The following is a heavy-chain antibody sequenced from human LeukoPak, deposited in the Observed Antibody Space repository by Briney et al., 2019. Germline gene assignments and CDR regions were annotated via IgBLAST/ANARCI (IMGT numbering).Heavy chain of an antibody. CDR3: VRSSSSWYNAFDI. D-gene: IGHD6-13*01. CDR2: INPNTGDT. V-gene: IGHV1-2*02. Sequence: ASVKVFCKASGYTFSGYYMHWVRQAPGQGLEWTGWINPNTGDTNYAQMFQGRVTMTRDTSITTAYMELNSLRSDDTAVYYCVRSSSSWYNAFDIWGQGTMVTVSS. J-gene: IGHJ3*02. CDR1: GYTFSGYY.